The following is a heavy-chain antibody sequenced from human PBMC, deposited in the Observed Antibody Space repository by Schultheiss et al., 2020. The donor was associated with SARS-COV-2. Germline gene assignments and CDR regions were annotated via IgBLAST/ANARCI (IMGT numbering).Heavy chain of an antibody. D-gene: IGHD6-13*01. CDR1: GGSISSYY. CDR2: IYYSGST. Sequence: SETLSLTCTVSGGSISSYYWSWIRQPPGKGLEWIGYIYYSGSTYYNPSLKSRVTISVDTSKNQFSLRLSSVTAADTAVYYCARHRGYSSSWSPGYFQHWGQGTLVTVSS. CDR3: ARHRGYSSSWSPGYFQH. J-gene: IGHJ1*01. V-gene: IGHV4-59*08.